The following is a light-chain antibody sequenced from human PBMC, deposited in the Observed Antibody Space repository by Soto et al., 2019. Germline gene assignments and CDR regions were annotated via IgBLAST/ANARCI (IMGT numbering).Light chain of an antibody. CDR2: GTF. Sequence: DILMTPSPSSLYASVGDGVTITCRSSQSISSYLNWYQQRPGKAHKVLIYGTFTLQSGVPSRFSGSLSGSAFTRTSSSLQPEDFATYDCQQGYETPLTFGGGTKLDIK. J-gene: IGKJ4*01. V-gene: IGKV1-39*01. CDR3: QQGYETPLT. CDR1: QSISSY.